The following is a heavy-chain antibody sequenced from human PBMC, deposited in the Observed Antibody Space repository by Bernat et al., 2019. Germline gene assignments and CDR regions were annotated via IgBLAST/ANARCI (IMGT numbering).Heavy chain of an antibody. J-gene: IGHJ4*02. CDR2: ISYDGGNK. CDR3: ARDFPGIAVAGTLCY. Sequence: QVQLVESGGGVVQPGGSLRLSCAASGFTFSIYAMYWVRQAPGKGLEWVAVISYDGGNKYYADSVKGRFTISRDNSKNTLYLQMNSLRAEDTAVYYCARDFPGIAVAGTLCYWGQGTLVTVSS. D-gene: IGHD6-19*01. V-gene: IGHV3-30-3*01. CDR1: GFTFSIYA.